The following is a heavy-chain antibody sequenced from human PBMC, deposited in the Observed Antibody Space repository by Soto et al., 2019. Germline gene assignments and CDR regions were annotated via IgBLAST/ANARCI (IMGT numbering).Heavy chain of an antibody. D-gene: IGHD2-15*01. J-gene: IGHJ3*02. Sequence: GGSLRLSCASSGFPFSAFSMNWFRQAPGKGLEWVAYISSSCSTICYADSVKGRFAISRDNAKTSLYLQMDSLRDEDTAVYYCAREGGRHCSPSRCYNAFDIWGQGTTVTVSS. V-gene: IGHV3-48*02. CDR1: GFPFSAFS. CDR3: AREGGRHCSPSRCYNAFDI. CDR2: ISSSCSTI.